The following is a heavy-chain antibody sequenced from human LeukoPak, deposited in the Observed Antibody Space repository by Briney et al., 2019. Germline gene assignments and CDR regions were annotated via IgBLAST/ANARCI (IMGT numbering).Heavy chain of an antibody. V-gene: IGHV3-23*01. CDR3: AKAGRHYYGSGSYYSDY. J-gene: IGHJ4*02. CDR1: GFTFSSYA. CDR2: ISGSGGST. D-gene: IGHD3-10*01. Sequence: LSGGSLRLSCAASGFTFSSYAMSWVRQAPGKGLEWVSAISGSGGSTCYADSVKGRFTISRDNSKNTLYLQMNSLRAEDTAVYYCAKAGRHYYGSGSYYSDYWGQGTLVTVSS.